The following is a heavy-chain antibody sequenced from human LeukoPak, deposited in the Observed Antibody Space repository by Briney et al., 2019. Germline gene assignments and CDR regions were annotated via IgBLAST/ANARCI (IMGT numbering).Heavy chain of an antibody. CDR3: ATDRVRGVINFTDY. V-gene: IGHV3-66*01. J-gene: IGHJ4*02. Sequence: GGSLRLSCAASGFTVSSNYMSWVRQAPGKGLEWVSVIYSGGSTYYADSVKGRFTISRDNSKNTLYLQMNSLRAEDTAVYYCATDRVRGVINFTDYWGQGTLVTVSS. CDR1: GFTVSSNY. CDR2: IYSGGST. D-gene: IGHD3-10*01.